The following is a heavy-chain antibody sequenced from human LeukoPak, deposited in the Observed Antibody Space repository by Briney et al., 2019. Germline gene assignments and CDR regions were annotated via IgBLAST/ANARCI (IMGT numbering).Heavy chain of an antibody. CDR1: GITFSSYT. D-gene: IGHD2-2*01. V-gene: IGHV3-23*01. CDR2: ISGSGGST. Sequence: GGSLRLSCAASGITFSSYTMNWVRQAPGKGLEWVSAISGSGGSTYYADSVKGRFTISRDNSKNTLYLQMNSLRAEDTAVYYCRSRGYCSSTSCLPPYYYYMDVWGKGTTVTVSS. CDR3: RSRGYCSSTSCLPPYYYYMDV. J-gene: IGHJ6*03.